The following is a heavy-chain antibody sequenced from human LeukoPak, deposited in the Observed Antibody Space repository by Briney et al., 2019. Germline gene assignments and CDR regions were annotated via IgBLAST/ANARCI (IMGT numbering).Heavy chain of an antibody. CDR1: GGSISRSSYY. V-gene: IGHV4-39*01. CDR3: ARPSSTPYYYYGMDV. CDR2: IYYSGST. D-gene: IGHD4-23*01. Sequence: PSETLSLTCTVSGGSISRSSYYWGWIRQPPGKGLEWIGSIYYSGSTYYNPSLKSRVTISVDTSKNQFSLKLSSVTAADTAVYYCARPSSTPYYYYGMDVWGQGTTVTVS. J-gene: IGHJ6*02.